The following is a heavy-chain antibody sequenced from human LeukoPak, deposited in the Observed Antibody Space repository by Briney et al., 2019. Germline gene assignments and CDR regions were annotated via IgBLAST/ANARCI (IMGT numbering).Heavy chain of an antibody. J-gene: IGHJ4*02. CDR1: GFTFSSYA. Sequence: GGSLRLSCAASGFTFSSYAMHWVRQAPGKGLEWVAVISYDGSNKYYADSVKGRFTISRDNSKNTLYLQMNSLRAEDTAVYYCARDVWLDYWGQGTLVTVSS. V-gene: IGHV3-30-3*01. CDR3: ARDVWLDY. CDR2: ISYDGSNK. D-gene: IGHD2-21*01.